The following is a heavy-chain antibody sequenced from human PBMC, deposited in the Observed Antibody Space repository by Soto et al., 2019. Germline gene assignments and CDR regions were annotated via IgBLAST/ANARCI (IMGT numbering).Heavy chain of an antibody. CDR2: IIPIFGTA. CDR1: GGTFSSYA. CDR3: ARHVQAAGYYYGMDV. J-gene: IGHJ6*02. Sequence: QVQLVQSGAEVKKPGSSVKVSCKASGGTFSSYAISWLRQAPGQGLEWMGGIIPIFGTANYAQKFQGRVTMTADYSTSTDYMELSSLRSEDRAVYYCARHVQAAGYYYGMDVWGQGTTVTVSS. V-gene: IGHV1-69*12. D-gene: IGHD2-2*01.